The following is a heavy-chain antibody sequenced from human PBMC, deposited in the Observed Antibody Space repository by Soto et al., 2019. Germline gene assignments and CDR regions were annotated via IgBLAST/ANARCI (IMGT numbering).Heavy chain of an antibody. CDR1: GGSFSGYY. J-gene: IGHJ4*02. CDR2: INHSGNT. Sequence: SETLSLTCAVYGGSFSGYYWSWIRQPPGKGLEWIGEINHSGNTNYNPSLKSRVTISVDTSKNQFSLKLSSVTAADTAVYYCARWVSAFDYWGQGTLVTVSS. V-gene: IGHV4-34*01. CDR3: ARWVSAFDY. D-gene: IGHD2-8*01.